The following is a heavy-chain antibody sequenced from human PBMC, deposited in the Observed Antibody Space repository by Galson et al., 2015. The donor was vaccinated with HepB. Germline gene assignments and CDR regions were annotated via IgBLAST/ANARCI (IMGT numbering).Heavy chain of an antibody. V-gene: IGHV3-73*01. J-gene: IGHJ3*02. D-gene: IGHD6-19*01. CDR2: IRSKANSYAT. Sequence: SLRLSCAASGFTFSGSVMHWVRQASGRGLEWVGRIRSKANSYATAYAASVKGRFTISRDDPKNTAYLQMNSLKTEDTAVYYCTSSGLLRLVPDNDAFDIWGQGTKVTVSS. CDR1: GFTFSGSV. CDR3: TSSGLLRLVPDNDAFDI.